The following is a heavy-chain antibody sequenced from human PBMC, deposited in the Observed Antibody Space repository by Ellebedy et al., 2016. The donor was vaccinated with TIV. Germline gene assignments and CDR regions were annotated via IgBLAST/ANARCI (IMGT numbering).Heavy chain of an antibody. CDR2: IYYSGST. CDR3: ARQGGPIYGMDV. J-gene: IGHJ6*02. CDR1: GGSISSYY. V-gene: IGHV4-59*08. Sequence: SETLSLTCTVSGGSISSYYWSWIRQPPGKGLEWIGYIYYSGSTNYNPSLKSRVTISVDTSKNQFSLKLSSVTAADTAVYYCARQGGPIYGMDVWGQGTTVTVSS. D-gene: IGHD3-16*01.